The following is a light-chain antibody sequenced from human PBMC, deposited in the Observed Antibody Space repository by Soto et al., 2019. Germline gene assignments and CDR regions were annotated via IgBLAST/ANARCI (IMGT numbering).Light chain of an antibody. CDR2: WAS. CDR1: QSLLYSAIDKNY. Sequence: DTVMTQSPDSLAVSPGERATISCKSSQSLLYSAIDKNYLAWYQQRPGQSPKLPMYWASTREVGVPERFNGSGSDTDFTLTSSSLQSEDVAVYFCHQYFRVPFTFGPGTKVEI. V-gene: IGKV4-1*01. CDR3: HQYFRVPFT. J-gene: IGKJ3*01.